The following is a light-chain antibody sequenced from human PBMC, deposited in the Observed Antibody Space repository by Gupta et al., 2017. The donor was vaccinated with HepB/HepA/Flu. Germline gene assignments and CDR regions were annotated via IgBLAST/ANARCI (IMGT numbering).Light chain of an antibody. Sequence: QSALTQPASVSGSPGQSITISCTGTSSDVGGYNYVSWYQQHPGKAPKLMIYDVSNRPSGVSNRFSSSKSDNTASLTISELQAEDEADYYCSSYTSSSTRVFGTGTKVTVL. J-gene: IGLJ1*01. CDR1: SSDVGGYNY. CDR3: SSYTSSSTRV. CDR2: DVS. V-gene: IGLV2-14*01.